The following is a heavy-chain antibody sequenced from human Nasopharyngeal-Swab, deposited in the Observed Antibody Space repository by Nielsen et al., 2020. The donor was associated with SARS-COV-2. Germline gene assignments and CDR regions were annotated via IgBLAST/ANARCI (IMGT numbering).Heavy chain of an antibody. CDR3: ARGGYCSGGSCYSHYYYGMDV. CDR2: INPSGEST. V-gene: IGHV1-46*01. J-gene: IGHJ6*02. Sequence: ASVKVSCKASGYALSNFYIHWLRQAPGQGLEWMGIINPSGESTSYAQKFQGRVTMTRDTSTVYLQVSSLRFEDTAVYYCARGGYCSGGSCYSHYYYGMDVWGQGTTVTVSS. D-gene: IGHD2-15*01. CDR1: GYALSNFY.